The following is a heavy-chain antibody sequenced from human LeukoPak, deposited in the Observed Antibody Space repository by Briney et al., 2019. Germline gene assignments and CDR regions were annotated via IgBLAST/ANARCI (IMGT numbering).Heavy chain of an antibody. J-gene: IGHJ4*02. V-gene: IGHV3-21*01. CDR3: AREAVAGTGFDY. CDR1: GFTFSSYS. Sequence: GGSLRLPCATSGFTFSSYSMNWVRQAPGKGLEWVSSISSSSSYIYYADSVKGRFTISRDNAKNSLYLQMNSLRAEDTAVYYCAREAVAGTGFDYWGQGTLVTVSS. D-gene: IGHD6-19*01. CDR2: ISSSSSYI.